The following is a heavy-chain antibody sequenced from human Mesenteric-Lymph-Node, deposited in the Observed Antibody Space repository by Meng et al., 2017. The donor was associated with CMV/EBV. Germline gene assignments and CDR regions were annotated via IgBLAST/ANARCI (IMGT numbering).Heavy chain of an antibody. CDR1: GYTFIGYY. CDR2: INPNSGGT. CDR3: ARGATKGFDF. V-gene: IGHV1-2*02. J-gene: IGHJ4*02. D-gene: IGHD1-26*01. Sequence: ASVKVSCKASGYTFIGYYMYWVRQAPGQGLEWMGWINPNSGGTNYAQKFEGMVTMTRDTSTSTAYMELSRLRSADTAVYFCARGATKGFDFWGQGTLVTVSS.